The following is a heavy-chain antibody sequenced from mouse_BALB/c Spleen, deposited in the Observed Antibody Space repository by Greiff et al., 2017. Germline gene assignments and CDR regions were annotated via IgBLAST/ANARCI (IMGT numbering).Heavy chain of an antibody. J-gene: IGHJ4*01. D-gene: IGHD2-4*01. CDR1: GFAFSSYD. V-gene: IGHV5-12-1*01. CDR3: ARRLMITYAMDY. Sequence: EVQGVESGGGLVKPGGSLKLSCAASGFAFSSYDMSWVRQTPEKRLEWVAYISSGGGSTYYPDTVKGRFTISRDNAKNTLYLQMSSLKSEDTAMYYCARRLMITYAMDYWGQGTSVTVSS. CDR2: ISSGGGST.